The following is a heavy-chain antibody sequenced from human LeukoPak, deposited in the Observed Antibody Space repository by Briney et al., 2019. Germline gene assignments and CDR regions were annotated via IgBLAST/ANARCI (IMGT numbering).Heavy chain of an antibody. CDR2: ISAYNGNT. J-gene: IGHJ1*01. CDR3: ARDAYYYDSSGYYYVAEYFQH. Sequence: ASVKVSCKASGYTFTSYGIIWVRQAPGQGLEWMGWISAYNGNTNYPQKLQGRVTMTTDTSTSTAYMELRSLRSDDTAVYYCARDAYYYDSSGYYYVAEYFQHWGQGTLVTVSS. CDR1: GYTFTSYG. V-gene: IGHV1-18*01. D-gene: IGHD3-22*01.